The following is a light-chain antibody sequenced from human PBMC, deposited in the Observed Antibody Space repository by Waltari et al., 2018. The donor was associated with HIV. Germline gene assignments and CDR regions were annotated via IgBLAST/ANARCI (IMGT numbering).Light chain of an antibody. CDR1: QSVSSGY. CDR2: GAS. J-gene: IGKJ5*01. CDR3: QQYSSSPPIT. Sequence: EIVLTQSTGTLSLSPGERATLACRASQSVSSGYLAWYQQKPGQGPRLLMYGASNRATGIPDRFSGSGSGTDFTLTISRLEPEDFAVYYCQQYSSSPPITFGQGTRLEIK. V-gene: IGKV3-20*01.